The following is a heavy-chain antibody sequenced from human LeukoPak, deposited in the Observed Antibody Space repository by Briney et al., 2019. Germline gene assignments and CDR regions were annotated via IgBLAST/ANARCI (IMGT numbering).Heavy chain of an antibody. V-gene: IGHV4-34*01. CDR3: ARVRIAAAGTVDY. CDR1: GGSFSGYY. D-gene: IGHD6-13*01. CDR2: INHSGST. J-gene: IGHJ4*02. Sequence: SETLSLTCAVYGGSFSGYYWSWIRQPPGKGLEWIGEINHSGSTNYNPSLKSRVTISVDTSKNQFSLRLSSVTAADTAVYYCARVRIAAAGTVDYWGQGTLVTVSS.